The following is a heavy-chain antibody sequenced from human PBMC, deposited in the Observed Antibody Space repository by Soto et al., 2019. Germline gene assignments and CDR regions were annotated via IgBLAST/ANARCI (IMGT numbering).Heavy chain of an antibody. CDR3: ARDGEYSRPRGRGGDYYYYMDV. V-gene: IGHV3-48*01. CDR2: ISSSSSTI. J-gene: IGHJ6*03. D-gene: IGHD6-6*01. Sequence: GGSLRLSCAASGFTFSSYSMNWVRQAPGKGLEWVSYISSSSSTIYYADSVKGRFTISRDNAKNSLYLQMNSLRAEDTAVYYCARDGEYSRPRGRGGDYYYYMDVWGKGTTVTVSS. CDR1: GFTFSSYS.